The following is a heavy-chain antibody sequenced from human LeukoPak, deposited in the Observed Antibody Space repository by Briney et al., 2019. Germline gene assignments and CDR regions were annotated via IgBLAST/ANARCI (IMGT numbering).Heavy chain of an antibody. D-gene: IGHD6-13*01. Sequence: PGGSLRLSCAASGFTFSSYSMNWVRQAPGKGLEWVSSISSSSSYIYYADSVKGRFTISRDNAKNSLYLQMNSLRVEDTALYFCARVSSSSWSGSYDSWGQGTLVTVSS. CDR2: ISSSSSYI. V-gene: IGHV3-21*04. J-gene: IGHJ4*02. CDR1: GFTFSSYS. CDR3: ARVSSSSWSGSYDS.